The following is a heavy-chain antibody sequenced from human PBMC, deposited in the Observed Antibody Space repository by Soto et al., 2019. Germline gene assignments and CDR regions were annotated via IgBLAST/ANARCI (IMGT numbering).Heavy chain of an antibody. J-gene: IGHJ3*02. CDR3: SRGDSFAFDI. D-gene: IGHD1-26*01. V-gene: IGHV3-73*01. Sequence: PGGSLRLSCAASGFTFSVSPMHWVRQASGKGLEWVGRIGTKPDNYATAYGASVKGRFTISRDDSKNAAYLQMNSLKTEDTAVYYCSRGDSFAFDIWGQGTMVTVSS. CDR1: GFTFSVSP. CDR2: IGTKPDNYAT.